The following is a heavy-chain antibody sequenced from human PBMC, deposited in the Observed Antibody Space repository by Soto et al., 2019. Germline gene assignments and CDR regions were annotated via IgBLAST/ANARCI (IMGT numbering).Heavy chain of an antibody. D-gene: IGHD3-10*01. J-gene: IGHJ6*01. CDR3: AGGRRTYYYGSGSFCGMDV. CDR1: GGSISSYY. V-gene: IGHV4-59*01. CDR2: IYYSGST. Sequence: SETLSLTCNVSGGSISSYYWSWIRQPPGKGLEWIGYIYYSGSTNYNPSLKSRVTISVDTSKNQFSLKLSSVTAADTAVYYCAGGRRTYYYGSGSFCGMDVWGQGTTVTVSS.